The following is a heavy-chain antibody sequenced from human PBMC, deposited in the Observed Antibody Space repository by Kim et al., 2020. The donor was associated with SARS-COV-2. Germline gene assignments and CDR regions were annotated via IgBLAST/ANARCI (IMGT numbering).Heavy chain of an antibody. D-gene: IGHD6-13*01. CDR3: ARPPFSSSWYFSPYYYYGMDV. CDR1: GFTFSSYW. J-gene: IGHJ6*02. V-gene: IGHV3-7*01. CDR2: IKQDGSEK. Sequence: GGSLRLSCAASGFTFSSYWMSWVRQAPGKGLEWVANIKQDGSEKYYVDSVKGRFTISRDNAKNSLYLQMNSLRAEDTAVYYCARPPFSSSWYFSPYYYYGMDVWGQGTTVTVSS.